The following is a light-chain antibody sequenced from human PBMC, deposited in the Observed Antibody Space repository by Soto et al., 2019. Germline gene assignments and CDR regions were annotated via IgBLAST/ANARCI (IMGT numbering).Light chain of an antibody. CDR3: QQYNSYWT. V-gene: IGKV1-5*03. J-gene: IGKJ1*01. CDR1: QSISSW. Sequence: EIQMTQSPSTLSGSVGDRVTITCRASQSISSWLAWYQQKSGKAPKLLIYKASSLESGVPSRFSGSGSGTEFTLTISSLQPDDFATYYCQQYNSYWTFGQGTKVDIK. CDR2: KAS.